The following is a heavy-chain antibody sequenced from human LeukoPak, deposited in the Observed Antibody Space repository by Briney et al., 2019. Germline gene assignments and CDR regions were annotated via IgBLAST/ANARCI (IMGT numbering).Heavy chain of an antibody. V-gene: IGHV3-7*01. Sequence: GGSLRLSCVASGFTFSDYWMSWVRQAPGKGLEWVANIKYDGIDKQYVDSIKGRFTISRDNAKNTLYLQMDSLRVDDTAIYYCARFSRVQSSFWGQGTLVTVSS. CDR2: IKYDGIDK. CDR3: ARFSRVQSSF. J-gene: IGHJ4*02. CDR1: GFTFSDYW. D-gene: IGHD4/OR15-4a*01.